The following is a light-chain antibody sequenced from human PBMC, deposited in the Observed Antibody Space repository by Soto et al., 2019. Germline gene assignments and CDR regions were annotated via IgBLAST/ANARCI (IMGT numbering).Light chain of an antibody. V-gene: IGKV1-27*01. J-gene: IGKJ1*01. Sequence: DIQMTQSPSSLSASVGDRVTITCRASQGISNDLAWYQQKPGKVPKLLIYAASTVQSGVPSRFSGSGSGKDFTLTISSLQPEDVATYYCQKYNSAPRTFGQGTKVEIK. CDR2: AAS. CDR3: QKYNSAPRT. CDR1: QGISND.